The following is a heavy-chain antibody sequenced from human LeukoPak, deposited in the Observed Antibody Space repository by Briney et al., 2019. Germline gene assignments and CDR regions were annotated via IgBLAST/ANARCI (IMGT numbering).Heavy chain of an antibody. CDR3: KSGGAAPGSFDY. V-gene: IGHV3-7*01. D-gene: IGHD1-1*01. J-gene: IGHJ4*02. CDR1: GFTFSRYW. Sequence: GRSLRLSCAASGFTFSRYWMSWMRQAPGKGLEWVANIKYDGSEDYYVDSVKGRFTISRDNAKNTLYLQLNSLRVEDTAVYYCKSGGAAPGSFDYWGQGTLVTVSP. CDR2: IKYDGSED.